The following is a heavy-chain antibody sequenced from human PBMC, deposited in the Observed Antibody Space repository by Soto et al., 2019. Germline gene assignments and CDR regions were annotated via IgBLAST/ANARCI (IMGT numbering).Heavy chain of an antibody. CDR2: ISAYNGNT. D-gene: IGHD6-13*01. CDR3: ARGSSIAAAGGSRDFDY. J-gene: IGHJ4*02. Sequence: GASVKVSCKASGYTFTSYGISWVRQAPGQGLEWMGWISAYNGNTNYAQKLQGRVTMTTDTSTSTAYMELRSLRSDDTAVYYCARGSSIAAAGGSRDFDYWGRGTLVTVSS. CDR1: GYTFTSYG. V-gene: IGHV1-18*01.